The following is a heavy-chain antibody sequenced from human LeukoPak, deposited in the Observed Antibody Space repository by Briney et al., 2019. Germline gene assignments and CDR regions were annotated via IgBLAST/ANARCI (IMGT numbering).Heavy chain of an antibody. J-gene: IGHJ5*02. CDR1: GGTFSSYA. Sequence: ASVKVSCKASGGTFSSYAISWVRQAPGQGLEWMGGIIPIFGTANYAQKFQGRVTITADESTSTAYMELSSLRSEDTAVYYCARSIAAAGISTANWFDPWGQGTLVTVSS. D-gene: IGHD6-13*01. CDR3: ARSIAAAGISTANWFDP. CDR2: IIPIFGTA. V-gene: IGHV1-69*13.